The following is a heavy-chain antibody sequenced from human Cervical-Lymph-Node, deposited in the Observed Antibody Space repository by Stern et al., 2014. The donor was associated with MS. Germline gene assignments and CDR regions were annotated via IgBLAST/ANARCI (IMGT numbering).Heavy chain of an antibody. CDR2: IIPILGLA. Sequence: QLVQSGAEVKKPGSSMNVSCKTSGGTFISSYAITWMRQAPGQGLEWLGRIIPILGLANYAQKFQGRVTITADTSTSTSYMELSSLRSEDTAVYYCARGVVSNRAAATLHNLFDPWGQGTLVTVS. CDR3: ARGVVSNRAAATLHNLFDP. D-gene: IGHD2-15*01. CDR1: GGTFISSYA. J-gene: IGHJ5*02. V-gene: IGHV1-69*09.